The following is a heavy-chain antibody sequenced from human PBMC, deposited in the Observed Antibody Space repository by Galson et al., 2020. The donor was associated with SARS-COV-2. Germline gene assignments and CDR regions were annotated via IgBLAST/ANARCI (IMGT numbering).Heavy chain of an antibody. CDR2: ISSDGSNS. Sequence: GGSLRLSCAASGFTFSNYVMPWVRQAPGKGPEWVAVISSDGSNSFYADSLKGRFTISRDNSKNTLYLQMNSLRAEDTAVYYCARGGEWELPYYFDYWGQGTLVTVSS. CDR1: GFTFSNYV. CDR3: ARGGEWELPYYFDY. D-gene: IGHD1-26*01. V-gene: IGHV3-30*04. J-gene: IGHJ4*02.